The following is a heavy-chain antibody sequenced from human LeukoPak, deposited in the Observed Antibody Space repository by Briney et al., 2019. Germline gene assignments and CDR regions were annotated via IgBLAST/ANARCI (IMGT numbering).Heavy chain of an antibody. J-gene: IGHJ4*02. D-gene: IGHD6-13*01. V-gene: IGHV3-21*04. Sequence: GGSPRLSCAASGFTFSSYSMNWVRQAPGKGLEWVSSISSSSSYIYYADSVKGRFTISRDNSKNTLYLQMNSLRAEDTAVYYCAKGGPYSSSWYDYWGQGTLVTVSS. CDR3: AKGGPYSSSWYDY. CDR1: GFTFSSYS. CDR2: ISSSSSYI.